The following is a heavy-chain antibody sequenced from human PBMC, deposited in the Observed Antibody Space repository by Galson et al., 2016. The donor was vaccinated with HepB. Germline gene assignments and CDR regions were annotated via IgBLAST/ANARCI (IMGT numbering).Heavy chain of an antibody. CDR2: IKPSGGNT. D-gene: IGHD1-14*01. CDR1: GYTFDTYN. Sequence: VKVSCKASGYTFDTYNMHWVRQAPGQGLEWMGIIKPSGGNTIYAQKFQDRITMTRDTSTSTVYMELISLRSEDTAVYYCARELDHSFYFDYWGQGTLLTVSS. J-gene: IGHJ4*02. CDR3: ARELDHSFYFDY. V-gene: IGHV1-46*02.